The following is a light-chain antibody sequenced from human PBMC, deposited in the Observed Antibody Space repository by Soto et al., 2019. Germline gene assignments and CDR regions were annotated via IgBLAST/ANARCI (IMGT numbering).Light chain of an antibody. CDR3: HQRYNWPRVT. CDR1: QSVSSY. CDR2: DVS. V-gene: IGKV3-11*01. J-gene: IGKJ5*01. Sequence: EIVLTQSPATLSLSPGERATLSCRASQSVSSYLAWYQQKPGQPPRLLIYDVSNRATGIPARFSGSGSGTDFTLTITSLEPEDFAVYFCHQRYNWPRVTFGQGTRLEIK.